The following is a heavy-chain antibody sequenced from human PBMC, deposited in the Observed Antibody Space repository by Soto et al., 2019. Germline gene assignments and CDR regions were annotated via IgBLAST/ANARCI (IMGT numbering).Heavy chain of an antibody. CDR1: GFTFSSYA. CDR3: RGGGTVSRGNVRKCGRLETVRVGAAATAVFVGWGGGGGVLRFLEWLNLDLDY. V-gene: IGHV3-23*01. D-gene: IGHD3-16*01. J-gene: IGHJ4*02. CDR2: ISGSGGST. Sequence: GGSLRLSCAASGFTFSSYAMSWVRQAPGKGLEWVSAISGSGGSTYYADSVKGRFTISRDNSKNTLYLQMNSLRAEETWGGSTRGGGTVSRGNVRKCGRLETVRVGAAATAVFVGWGGGGGVLRFLEWLNLDLDYWGQGTLVTVSS.